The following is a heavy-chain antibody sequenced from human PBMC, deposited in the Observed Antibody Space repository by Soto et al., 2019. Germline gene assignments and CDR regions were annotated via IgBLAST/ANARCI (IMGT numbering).Heavy chain of an antibody. J-gene: IGHJ4*02. CDR3: ARVPYCSGGSCYSEALFDY. CDR2: IIPIFGTA. Sequence: QVQLVQSGAEVKKPGSSVKVSCKASGGTFSSYAISWLRQAPGQGLEWMGGIIPIFGTANYAQKFQGRVTITADKSTSTAYMELSSLRSEDTAVYYCARVPYCSGGSCYSEALFDYWGQGTLVTVSS. CDR1: GGTFSSYA. V-gene: IGHV1-69*06. D-gene: IGHD2-15*01.